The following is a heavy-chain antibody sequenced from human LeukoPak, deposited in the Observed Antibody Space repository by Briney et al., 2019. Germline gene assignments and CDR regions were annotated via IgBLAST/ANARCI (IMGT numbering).Heavy chain of an antibody. J-gene: IGHJ5*02. CDR1: GGSISSGSYY. D-gene: IGHD6-13*01. V-gene: IGHV4-61*10. CDR3: ARGYSSSWYYNWFDP. Sequence: SETLSLTCTVSGGSISSGSYYWSWIRQPAGKGLEWIGEINHSGSTNYNPSLKSRVTISVDTSKNQFSLKLSSVTAADTAVYHCARGYSSSWYYNWFDPWGQGTLVTVSS. CDR2: INHSGST.